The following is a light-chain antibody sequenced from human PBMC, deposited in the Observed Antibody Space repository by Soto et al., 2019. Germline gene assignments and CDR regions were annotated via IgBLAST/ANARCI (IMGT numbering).Light chain of an antibody. V-gene: IGKV1-12*01. Sequence: DIQMTQSPSSVSASVGDRVTITCRASQSISSWLAWYQQKPGTVPKLLIYASSSLHSGVPSRFSGSGAGTEFTLTITRLPPEDFGTYYCQQGDSFPLTFGQGTRLEIK. CDR2: ASS. J-gene: IGKJ5*01. CDR3: QQGDSFPLT. CDR1: QSISSW.